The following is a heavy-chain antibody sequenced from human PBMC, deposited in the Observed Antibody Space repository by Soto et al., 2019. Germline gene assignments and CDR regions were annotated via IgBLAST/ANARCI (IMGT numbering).Heavy chain of an antibody. CDR3: ARHEGNGSVWPLDY. Sequence: SETLSLTCTVSGDSIGTTHSYWAWIRQSPGKGLEWIGNIHYSGSTYYMPSLRSRVTLYVDTSKNQFSLRLTSVTAEDTAVYYCARHEGNGSVWPLDYWGQGILVTVSS. CDR2: IHYSGST. D-gene: IGHD2-8*02. V-gene: IGHV4-39*01. CDR1: GDSIGTTHSY. J-gene: IGHJ4*02.